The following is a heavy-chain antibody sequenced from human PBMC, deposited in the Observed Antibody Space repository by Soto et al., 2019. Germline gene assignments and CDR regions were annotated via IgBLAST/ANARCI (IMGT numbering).Heavy chain of an antibody. D-gene: IGHD3-9*01. V-gene: IGHV1-3*01. CDR3: ARDYDILTGYYYRWFDP. J-gene: IGHJ5*02. Sequence: GASVKVSCKASGYTFTSYAMHWVRQAPGQRLEWMGWINAGNGNTKYSQKFQGRVTITRDTSASTAYMELSSLRSEDTAVYYCARDYDILTGYYYRWFDPWGQGTLVTVSS. CDR2: INAGNGNT. CDR1: GYTFTSYA.